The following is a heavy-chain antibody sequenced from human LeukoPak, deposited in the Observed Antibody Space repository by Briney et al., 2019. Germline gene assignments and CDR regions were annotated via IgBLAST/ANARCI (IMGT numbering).Heavy chain of an antibody. V-gene: IGHV1-18*01. Sequence: ASVKVSCKASGYTFTSYGISWVRQAPGQGLEWMGWISAYNGNTNYAQKLQGRVTMTTDTSTSTAYMELRSLRSDDTAVYYCARRETAMPYYYYYGMDVWGQGTTVTVSS. CDR2: ISAYNGNT. J-gene: IGHJ6*02. CDR1: GYTFTSYG. D-gene: IGHD5-18*01. CDR3: ARRETAMPYYYYYGMDV.